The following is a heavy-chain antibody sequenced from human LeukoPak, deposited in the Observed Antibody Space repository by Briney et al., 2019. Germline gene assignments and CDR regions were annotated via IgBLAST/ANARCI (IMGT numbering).Heavy chain of an antibody. J-gene: IGHJ5*02. V-gene: IGHV3-23*01. D-gene: IGHD5-24*01. CDR1: GFTFSSYA. CDR3: ARDVATISNWFDP. Sequence: GGSLRLSCAASGFTFSSYAMSWVRQAPGKGLEWVSAISGSGGSTYYADSVKGRFTISRDNAKNSLYLQMNSLRAEDTAVYYCARDVATISNWFDPWGQGTLVTVSS. CDR2: ISGSGGST.